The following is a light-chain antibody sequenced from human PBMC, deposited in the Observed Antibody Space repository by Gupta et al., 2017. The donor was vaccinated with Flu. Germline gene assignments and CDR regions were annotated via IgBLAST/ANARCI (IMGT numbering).Light chain of an antibody. V-gene: IGKV1-9*01. Sequence: DIQLTQSPSFLSASVGDRVTITCRASLGISSYLAWYQQKPGKAPKLLIYAASTLQSGVPSRFSGSGSGTEFTLTISSLHPEDFATYYCQQLNSYPPGGTFGPGTKVDIK. CDR3: QQLNSYPPGGT. CDR2: AAS. CDR1: LGISSY. J-gene: IGKJ3*01.